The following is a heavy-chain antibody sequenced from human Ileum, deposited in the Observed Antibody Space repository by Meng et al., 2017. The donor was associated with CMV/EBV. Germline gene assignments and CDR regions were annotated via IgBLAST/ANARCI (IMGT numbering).Heavy chain of an antibody. J-gene: IGHJ6*02. Sequence: SEILSLTCTVSGGSISSSSYYWGWIRQPPGKGLEWIGSIYYSGSTYYNPSLKSRVTISVDTSKNQFSLKLSSVTAADTAVYYCARDFYDCSSTSCYRGTYYYYGMNVWGQGTTVTVSS. CDR1: GGSISSSSYY. D-gene: IGHD2-2*02. CDR2: IYYSGST. CDR3: ARDFYDCSSTSCYRGTYYYYGMNV. V-gene: IGHV4-39*07.